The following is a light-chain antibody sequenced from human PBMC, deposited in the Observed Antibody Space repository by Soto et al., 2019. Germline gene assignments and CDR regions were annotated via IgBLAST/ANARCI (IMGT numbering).Light chain of an antibody. CDR1: SSDFGNYDR. J-gene: IGLJ2*01. Sequence: QSALTQPPSVSGSPGQSVTISCTGTSSDFGNYDRVSWYQQPPGTAPKLIIYEVSNRPSGVPDRFSGSKSANTASLTISGLQAEDEADYYCASYISSSTLLFGGGTKLTVL. CDR3: ASYISSSTLL. V-gene: IGLV2-18*02. CDR2: EVS.